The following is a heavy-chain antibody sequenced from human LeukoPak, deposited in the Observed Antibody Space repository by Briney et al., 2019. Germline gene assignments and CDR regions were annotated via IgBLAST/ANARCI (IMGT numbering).Heavy chain of an antibody. V-gene: IGHV1-8*03. Sequence: ASVKVSCKASGYTFTSYDINWVRQATGQGLEWMGWMNPNSGNTGYAQKFQGRVTITRNTSISTAYMELSSLRSEDTAVYYCARATHSGSLAPFDFWGQGTLVTVSS. CDR2: MNPNSGNT. CDR1: GYTFTSYD. CDR3: ARATHSGSLAPFDF. D-gene: IGHD1-26*01. J-gene: IGHJ4*02.